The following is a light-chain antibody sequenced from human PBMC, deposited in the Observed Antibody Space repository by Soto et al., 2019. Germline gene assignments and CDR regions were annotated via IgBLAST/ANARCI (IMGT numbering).Light chain of an antibody. CDR2: GTS. V-gene: IGKV1-12*01. CDR3: HQGNSFPRT. J-gene: IGKJ1*01. Sequence: DIQLTQSPSSLSASVGDRVTITCRASHGVGGRLAWYQQKPGKAPNLLIYGTSTSHSGVPSRFSGSASGTDFTLSINNLQPDDFATYYCHQGNSFPRTFGQGTKVEIK. CDR1: HGVGGR.